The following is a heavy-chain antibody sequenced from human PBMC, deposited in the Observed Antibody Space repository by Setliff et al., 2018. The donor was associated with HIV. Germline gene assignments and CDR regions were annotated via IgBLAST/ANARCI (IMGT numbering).Heavy chain of an antibody. V-gene: IGHV3-15*01. CDR3: TGSVWNPGH. CDR1: GFTFSNAW. Sequence: ETLSLSCAASGFTFSNAWMSWVRQAPGKGLECVGRIKSKKDGGTTHYTAPVKGRFTISRDDSKNTLYLQMNSLKTEDTAMYYCTGSVWNPGHWGQGSLVTVSS. D-gene: IGHD1-1*01. J-gene: IGHJ4*02. CDR2: IKSKKDGGTT.